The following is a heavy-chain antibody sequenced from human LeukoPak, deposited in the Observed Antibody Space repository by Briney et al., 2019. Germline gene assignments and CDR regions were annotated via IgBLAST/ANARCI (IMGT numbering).Heavy chain of an antibody. V-gene: IGHV3-74*01. Sequence: PGGSLRLSCAASGFTFSSYWMHWVRQVPGKGLVWVSRINFDGTITAYADSVKGRFTISRDNAKNTLYLQMNSLRAEDTAVYYCARGWYHFPHIWGQGTVVTVSS. CDR1: GFTFSSYW. CDR3: ARGWYHFPHI. D-gene: IGHD2/OR15-2a*01. CDR2: INFDGTIT. J-gene: IGHJ3*02.